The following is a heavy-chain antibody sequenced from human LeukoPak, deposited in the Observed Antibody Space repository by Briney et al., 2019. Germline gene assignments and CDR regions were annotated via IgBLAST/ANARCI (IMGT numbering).Heavy chain of an antibody. V-gene: IGHV1-18*04. CDR1: GYTFTSYA. Sequence: ASVKVSCKASGYTFTSYAINWVRQAPGQGLEWMGWISPYNGNTNYAQKLQGRVTMTTDTPTSTAYMELRSLRSDDTAVYYCATDYCSSTSCYAVDYWGQGTLVTVSS. J-gene: IGHJ4*02. D-gene: IGHD2-2*01. CDR2: ISPYNGNT. CDR3: ATDYCSSTSCYAVDY.